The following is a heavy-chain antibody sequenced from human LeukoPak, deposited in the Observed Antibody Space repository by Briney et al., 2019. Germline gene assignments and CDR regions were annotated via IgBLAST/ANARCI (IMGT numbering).Heavy chain of an antibody. D-gene: IGHD3-16*01. V-gene: IGHV1-69*05. CDR2: IIPIFGTA. J-gene: IGHJ3*02. Sequence: GASVKVSCKASGGTFSSYAISWVRQAPGQGLEWMGGIIPIFGTANYAQKFQGRVTITTDESTSTAYMELSSLRSEGTAVYYCARDGGGWRGAFDIWGQGTMVTVSS. CDR1: GGTFSSYA. CDR3: ARDGGGWRGAFDI.